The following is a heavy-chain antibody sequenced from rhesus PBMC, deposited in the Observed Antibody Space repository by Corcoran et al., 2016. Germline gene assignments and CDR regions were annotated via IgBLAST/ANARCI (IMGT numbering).Heavy chain of an antibody. V-gene: IGHV4-173*01. Sequence: QLQESGPGLVTPSETLSLTRAVPGGPVSSNYWSWSRQSPGKGLVWIGSISGRGGGANYHPSLNSRVTRSTVTSKNQFSLARSSLSAADTALYFCAALVGVPGSFDVWGQGVLVTVSS. D-gene: IGHD2-39*01. CDR1: GGPVSSNY. CDR3: AALVGVPGSFDV. J-gene: IGHJ5-2*01. CDR2: ISGRGGGA.